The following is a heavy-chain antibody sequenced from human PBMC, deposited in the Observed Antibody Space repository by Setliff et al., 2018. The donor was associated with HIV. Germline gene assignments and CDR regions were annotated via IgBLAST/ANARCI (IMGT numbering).Heavy chain of an antibody. J-gene: IGHJ6*02. V-gene: IGHV3-11*04. CDR3: ARGHYFKDV. Sequence: PGESLKISCAASGFTFSDYYMSWIRQAPGKGLEWVSYISSSGNTIYSADSVKGRFTISRDNAKNSLYLQMNSLRADDTAVYHCARGHYFKDVWGQGTTVTVSS. CDR1: GFTFSDYY. CDR2: ISSSGNTI. D-gene: IGHD3-22*01.